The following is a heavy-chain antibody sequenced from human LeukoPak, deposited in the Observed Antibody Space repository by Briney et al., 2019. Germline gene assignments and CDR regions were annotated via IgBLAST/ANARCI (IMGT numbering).Heavy chain of an antibody. D-gene: IGHD3-16*01. J-gene: IGHJ4*02. CDR1: GFTFSSSA. V-gene: IGHV3-23*01. CDR2: ISSRDTST. Sequence: GGSLRLSCAASGFTFSSSAMSWVRQAPGKGLEWVSTISSRDTSTYYADSVKGRFTISRDKSKNTLYLQMNSLRPEDTAVYYCAKDLSSGGGYDWGQGTLVTVSS. CDR3: AKDLSSGGGYD.